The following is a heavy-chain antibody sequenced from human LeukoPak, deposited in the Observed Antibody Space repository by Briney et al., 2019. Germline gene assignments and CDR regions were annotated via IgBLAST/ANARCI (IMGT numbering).Heavy chain of an antibody. CDR2: IYYSGST. Sequence: SETLSLTCTVSGGSISSSSYYWGWIRQPPGKGLEWIGSIYYSGSTYYNPSLKSRVTISVDTSKNQFSLKLSSVTAADTTVYYCARRSNDYGDYGRGPWYFDLWGRGTLVTVSS. J-gene: IGHJ2*01. V-gene: IGHV4-39*01. CDR1: GGSISSSSYY. D-gene: IGHD4-17*01. CDR3: ARRSNDYGDYGRGPWYFDL.